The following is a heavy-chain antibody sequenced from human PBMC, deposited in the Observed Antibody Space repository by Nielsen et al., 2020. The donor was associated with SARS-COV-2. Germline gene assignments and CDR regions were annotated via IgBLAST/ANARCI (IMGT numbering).Heavy chain of an antibody. J-gene: IGHJ6*02. CDR3: ARKGQYYDILTGFRNYYYYYGMDV. Sequence: RQAPGKRLEWIGSIYYSRSTYYNPSLKSRVTISVDTSKNQFSLKLSSVTAADTAVYYCARKGQYYDILTGFRNYYYYYGMDVWGQGTTVTVSS. CDR2: IYYSRST. D-gene: IGHD3-9*01. V-gene: IGHV4-39*01.